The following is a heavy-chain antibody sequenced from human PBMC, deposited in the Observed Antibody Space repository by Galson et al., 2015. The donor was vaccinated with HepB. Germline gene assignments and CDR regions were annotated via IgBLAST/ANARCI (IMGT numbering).Heavy chain of an antibody. J-gene: IGHJ4*02. CDR1: GGTFSSYA. V-gene: IGHV1-69*13. D-gene: IGHD3-16*02. Sequence: SVKVSCKASGGTFSSYAISWVRQAPGQGLEWMGGIIPIFGTANYAQKFQGRVTITADGSTSTAYMELSSLRSEDTAVYYCASGGSNYDYVWGSYRLPPYFDYWGQGTLVTVSS. CDR3: ASGGSNYDYVWGSYRLPPYFDY. CDR2: IIPIFGTA.